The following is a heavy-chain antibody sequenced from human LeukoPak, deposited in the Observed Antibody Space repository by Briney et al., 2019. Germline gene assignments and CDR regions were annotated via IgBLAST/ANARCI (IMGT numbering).Heavy chain of an antibody. CDR3: ARVRSGSYSLSLDY. CDR1: GGSFSVYY. J-gene: IGHJ4*02. D-gene: IGHD1-26*01. Sequence: SETLSLTCAVYGGSFSVYYWSWIRQPPGKGLEWIGYIYYSGSTNYNPSLKSRVTISVDTSKNQFSLKLSSVTAADTAVYYCARVRSGSYSLSLDYWGQGTLVTVSS. CDR2: IYYSGST. V-gene: IGHV4-59*01.